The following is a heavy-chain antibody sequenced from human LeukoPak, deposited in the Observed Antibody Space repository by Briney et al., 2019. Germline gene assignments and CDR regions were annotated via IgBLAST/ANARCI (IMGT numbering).Heavy chain of an antibody. D-gene: IGHD1-1*01. Sequence: GGSLRLSCAASGFTFSSYSMNWVRQAPGKGLEWVSYISSSSSTIYYADSVKGRFTISRDNAKNSLYLQMDSLRAEDTAVYYCARGGTGTTWRTYYFDYWGQGTLVTVSS. J-gene: IGHJ4*02. CDR3: ARGGTGTTWRTYYFDY. V-gene: IGHV3-48*04. CDR2: ISSSSSTI. CDR1: GFTFSSYS.